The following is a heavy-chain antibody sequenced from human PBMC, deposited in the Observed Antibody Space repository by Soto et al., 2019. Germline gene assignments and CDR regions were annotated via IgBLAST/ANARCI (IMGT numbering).Heavy chain of an antibody. CDR1: GYNFGIYW. J-gene: IGHJ4*02. V-gene: IGHV5-51*03. Sequence: EVQLVQSGAEAKKPGESLKISCKGSGYNFGIYWIGWVRQVPGKGLEWMGLSYPGGSESRYSPSFQGQVTVSADESLTTAYLQWSSLKASDTAIYYCARQGDGSDFDYWGQGTLVTVSS. CDR3: ARQGDGSDFDY. CDR2: SYPGGSES. D-gene: IGHD2-21*01.